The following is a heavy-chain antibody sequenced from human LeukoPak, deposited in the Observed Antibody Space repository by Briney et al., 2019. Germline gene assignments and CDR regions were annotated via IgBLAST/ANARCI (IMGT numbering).Heavy chain of an antibody. CDR1: GFTFSNYN. CDR3: EYYTVNEEPPTF. V-gene: IGHV3-30*02. Sequence: RRCLRLSFAASGFTFSNYNMGSVRQPPGDGSELGAFVRDDSSNKYYPDSVKGRFTVSRDNSKNMLYLQMNSMRAEDTAVCSCEYYTVNEEPPTFWGQGTLVTVSS. J-gene: IGHJ4*02. D-gene: IGHD3-3*01. CDR2: VRDDSSNK.